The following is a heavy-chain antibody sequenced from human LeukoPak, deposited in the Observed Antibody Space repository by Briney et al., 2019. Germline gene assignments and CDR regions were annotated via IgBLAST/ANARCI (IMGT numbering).Heavy chain of an antibody. V-gene: IGHV1-69*04. CDR2: IIPILGIA. J-gene: IGHJ5*02. Sequence: SVKVSCKASGGTFSSYAISWVRQAPGQGLEWMGRIIPILGIANYAQKFQGRVTITADKSTSTAYMELSSLRSEDTAVYYCARDLRAVAGPFDPWGQGTLVTVSS. D-gene: IGHD6-19*01. CDR1: GGTFSSYA. CDR3: ARDLRAVAGPFDP.